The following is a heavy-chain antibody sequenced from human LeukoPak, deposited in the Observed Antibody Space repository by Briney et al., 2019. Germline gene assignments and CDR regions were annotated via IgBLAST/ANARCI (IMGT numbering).Heavy chain of an antibody. Sequence: ASVKVSCKTSGGTFSSSAITWVRQAPGQGLEWMGRIIPVLNITTYAQKFQGSVTITADTSTGTAYMELRSLRSDDTAVYYCARRVAVARRDAFDIWGQGTMVTVSS. CDR2: IIPVLNIT. D-gene: IGHD6-19*01. CDR1: GGTFSSSA. V-gene: IGHV1-69*04. CDR3: ARRVAVARRDAFDI. J-gene: IGHJ3*02.